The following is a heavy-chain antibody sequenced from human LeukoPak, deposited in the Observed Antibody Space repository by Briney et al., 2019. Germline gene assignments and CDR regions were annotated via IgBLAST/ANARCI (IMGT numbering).Heavy chain of an antibody. CDR3: ARDRISRGQIGVTNTAFDY. J-gene: IGHJ4*02. CDR1: GYGFLYYS. Sequence: VASVKVSCKASGYGFLYYSITWVRQAPGQGLEWMGWINVYNGNTNYAQEFQGRVTMTTDRSTNTAYMELRSLTSDDSAVYYCARDRISRGQIGVTNTAFDYWGQGTLVTVSS. V-gene: IGHV1-18*01. D-gene: IGHD3-22*01. CDR2: INVYNGNT.